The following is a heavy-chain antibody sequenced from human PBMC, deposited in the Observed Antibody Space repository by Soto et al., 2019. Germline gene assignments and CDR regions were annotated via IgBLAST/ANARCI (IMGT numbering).Heavy chain of an antibody. CDR2: AYYSGDT. CDR3: ARDRSTYGGGGTGEVKENWFDP. CDR1: GGSISRYY. J-gene: IGHJ5*02. Sequence: SETLSLTCSVSGGSISRYYWSWIRQPPGKGLEWIGYAYYSGDTGYNPSLKSRVTLAVDTSKNQVSLKLSFVTAGDTAVYYCARDRSTYGGGGTGEVKENWFDPWGQGALVTVSS. V-gene: IGHV4-59*01. D-gene: IGHD3-3*02.